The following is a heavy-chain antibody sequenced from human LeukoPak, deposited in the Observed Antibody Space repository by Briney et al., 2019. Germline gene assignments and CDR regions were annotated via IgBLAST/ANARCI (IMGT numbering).Heavy chain of an antibody. CDR2: IFTNGNT. J-gene: IGHJ5*02. V-gene: IGHV3-66*01. CDR3: ARDHYGSTSYPNP. CDR1: GFTFSSRDW. Sequence: GGSLRLSCAASGFTFSSRDWMTWVRQAPGKGLEWVSVIFTNGNTKYADSVKGRFTISRDNSKNMLYLQMNSLRAEDTAVYYCARDHYGSTSYPNPWGQGTLVTVSS. D-gene: IGHD3-10*01.